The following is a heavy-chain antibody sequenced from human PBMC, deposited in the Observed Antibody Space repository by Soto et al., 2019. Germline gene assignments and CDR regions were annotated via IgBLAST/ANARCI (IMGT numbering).Heavy chain of an antibody. CDR1: GFTFSSYG. CDR2: ISYDGSKK. D-gene: IGHD2-2*01. V-gene: IGHV3-30*18. CDR3: AKGRAVVPAAIDY. Sequence: GGSLRLSCAASGFTFSSYGMHWVRQAPGKGLEWVAVISYDGSKKYYADSVKGRFTISRDNSKNTLYLQMNSLKVEDTAVYYCAKGRAVVPAAIDYWGQGTLVTVSS. J-gene: IGHJ4*02.